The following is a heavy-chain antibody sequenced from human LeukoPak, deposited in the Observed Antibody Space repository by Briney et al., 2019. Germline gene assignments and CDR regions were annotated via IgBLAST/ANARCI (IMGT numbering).Heavy chain of an antibody. D-gene: IGHD2-15*01. CDR1: GFTFSDYY. CDR2: ISSSGSTI. J-gene: IGHJ6*02. V-gene: IGHV3-11*01. Sequence: GGSLRLSCAASGFTFSDYYMSWIRQAPGKGLEWVSYISSSGSTIYYADSVKGRFTISRDNAKNSLYLQMNSLRAEDTAVYYCARDMAKVVVAATYYYYGMDVWGQGTTVTVSS. CDR3: ARDMAKVVVAATYYYYGMDV.